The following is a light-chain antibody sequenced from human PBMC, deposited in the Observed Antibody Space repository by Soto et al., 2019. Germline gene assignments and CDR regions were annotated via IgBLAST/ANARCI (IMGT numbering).Light chain of an antibody. Sequence: IQLTQSPSSLSASVGDRVTITCRASQGIRSDLAWYQQKPGKAPNLLIYGASTLQSGVPSRFSGSGSGTGFTLTISSLQPEDFATYYCQQVNTYPRGTFGQGTKLEIK. V-gene: IGKV1-9*01. CDR1: QGIRSD. CDR3: QQVNTYPRGT. J-gene: IGKJ2*01. CDR2: GAS.